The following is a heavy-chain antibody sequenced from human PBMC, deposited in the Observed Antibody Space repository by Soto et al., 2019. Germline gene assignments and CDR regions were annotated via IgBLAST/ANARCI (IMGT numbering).Heavy chain of an antibody. Sequence: ASVKVSCKASGYTFTGYYMHWVRQAPGQGLEWMGWINPNSGGTNYAQKFQGRVTMTRDTSISTAYMELSRLRSDDTAVYYCARDLIAAVNAAIQYCLDSWGQGTLVTVSS. J-gene: IGHJ5*01. CDR1: GYTFTGYY. CDR3: ARDLIAAVNAAIQYCLDS. D-gene: IGHD2-2*02. V-gene: IGHV1-2*02. CDR2: INPNSGGT.